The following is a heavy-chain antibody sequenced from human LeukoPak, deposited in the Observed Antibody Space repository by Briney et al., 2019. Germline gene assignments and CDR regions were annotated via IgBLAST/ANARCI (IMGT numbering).Heavy chain of an antibody. CDR3: ARDRGVRYFDWSPHYYYGMDV. J-gene: IGHJ6*02. CDR2: ISSSGSTI. V-gene: IGHV3-48*03. CDR1: GFTFSSYE. D-gene: IGHD3-9*01. Sequence: GGSLRLSCAASGFTFSSYEMNWVRQAPGKGLEWVSYISSSGSTIYYADSVKGRFTISRDNAKNSLYLQMNGLRAEDMAVYYCARDRGVRYFDWSPHYYYGMDVWGQGTTVTVSS.